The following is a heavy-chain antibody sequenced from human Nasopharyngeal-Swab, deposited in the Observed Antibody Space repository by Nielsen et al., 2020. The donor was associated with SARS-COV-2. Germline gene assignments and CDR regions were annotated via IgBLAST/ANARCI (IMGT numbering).Heavy chain of an antibody. D-gene: IGHD3-3*01. J-gene: IGHJ4*02. CDR3: ARDSVFSIFGVVSSDY. CDR1: GYTFPCYY. CDR2: INPNSGGT. Sequence: ASVKVSCKASGYTFPCYYMHWVRQAPGQGLEGMGWINPNSGGTNYAQKFQGRVTMTRDTSISTAYMELSRLRSDDTAVYYCARDSVFSIFGVVSSDYWGQGTLVTVSS. V-gene: IGHV1-2*02.